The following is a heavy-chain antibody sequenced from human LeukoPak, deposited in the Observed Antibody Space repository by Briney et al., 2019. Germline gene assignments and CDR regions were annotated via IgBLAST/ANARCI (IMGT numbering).Heavy chain of an antibody. Sequence: GRSLRLSCAASGFTFDDYAMHWVRQAPGKGLVWVSRINSDGSSTSYADSVKGRFTISRDNAKNTLYLQMNSLRAEDTAVYYCARDHYDFWSADPGAFDYWGQGTLVTVSS. V-gene: IGHV3-74*01. D-gene: IGHD3-3*01. CDR2: INSDGSST. CDR3: ARDHYDFWSADPGAFDY. J-gene: IGHJ4*02. CDR1: GFTFDDYA.